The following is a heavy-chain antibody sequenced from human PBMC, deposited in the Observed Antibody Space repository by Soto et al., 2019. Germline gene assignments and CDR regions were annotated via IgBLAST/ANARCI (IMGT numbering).Heavy chain of an antibody. CDR3: ARLDRHDAFDI. CDR2: INAGNGNT. CDR1: GYTFTSYA. Sequence: GASVKVSFKASGYTFTSYAMRWVRQAPGQRLEWMGWINAGNGNTKYSQKFQGRVTITRDTSASTAYMELSSLRSEDTAVYYCARLDRHDAFDIWGQGTMVTVSS. D-gene: IGHD3-22*01. V-gene: IGHV1-3*01. J-gene: IGHJ3*02.